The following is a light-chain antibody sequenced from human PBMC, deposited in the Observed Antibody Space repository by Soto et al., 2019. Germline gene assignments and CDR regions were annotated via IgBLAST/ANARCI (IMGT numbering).Light chain of an antibody. CDR2: KAS. J-gene: IGKJ2*01. Sequence: DIQMTQSPSTLSASVGDRVTISCRASQSINRWLAWYQQKPGKAPNLLIYKASSLEGGVPSRFSGSGSGTEFTLTISSLQPDVFATYSCQQYNSYPYTFGQGTKLEIK. CDR1: QSINRW. V-gene: IGKV1-5*03. CDR3: QQYNSYPYT.